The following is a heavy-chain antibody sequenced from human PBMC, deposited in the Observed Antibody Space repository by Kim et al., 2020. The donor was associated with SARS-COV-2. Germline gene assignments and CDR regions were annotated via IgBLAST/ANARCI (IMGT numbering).Heavy chain of an antibody. J-gene: IGHJ4*02. CDR2: IKSKTDGGTT. D-gene: IGHD4-17*01. Sequence: GGSLRLSCAASGFTFSNAWMSWVRQAPGKGLEWVARIKSKTDGGTTDYAAPVKGRFTISRDDSKNTLYLQMNSLKTEDTAVYYCTTVAPDDYGDLSTFDYWGQGTLVTVSS. V-gene: IGHV3-15*01. CDR1: GFTFSNAW. CDR3: TTVAPDDYGDLSTFDY.